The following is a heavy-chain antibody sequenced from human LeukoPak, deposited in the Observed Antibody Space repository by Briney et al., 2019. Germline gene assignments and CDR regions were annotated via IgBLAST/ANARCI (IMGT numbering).Heavy chain of an antibody. CDR3: ALYCSSTSCYLSPVDY. Sequence: SVKVSCKASGGTFSSYAISWVRQAPGQGLEWMGGIIPIFGTANYAQKFQGRFTITTDESTSTAYMELSSLRSEDTAVYYCALYCSSTSCYLSPVDYWGQGTLVTVSS. D-gene: IGHD2-2*01. CDR1: GGTFSSYA. J-gene: IGHJ4*02. V-gene: IGHV1-69*05. CDR2: IIPIFGTA.